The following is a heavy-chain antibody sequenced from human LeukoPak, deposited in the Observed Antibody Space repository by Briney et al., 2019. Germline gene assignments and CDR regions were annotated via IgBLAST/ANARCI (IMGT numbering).Heavy chain of an antibody. Sequence: GGSLRLSCAASGFTFSSYVMSWVRQAPGKGLEWVSDISGSGGSTYYADSVKGRFIISRDNSKNTLYLQMNSLRAEDTAVYYCARGSGSPLYFDDWGQGTLVTVSS. V-gene: IGHV3-23*01. CDR2: ISGSGGST. D-gene: IGHD1-26*01. CDR1: GFTFSSYV. J-gene: IGHJ4*02. CDR3: ARGSGSPLYFDD.